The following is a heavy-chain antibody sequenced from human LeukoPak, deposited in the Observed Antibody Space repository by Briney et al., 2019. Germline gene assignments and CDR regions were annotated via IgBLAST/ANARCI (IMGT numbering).Heavy chain of an antibody. CDR2: IYYSGST. V-gene: IGHV4-30-4*01. CDR3: ARVRIAAAGMGLHAFDI. D-gene: IGHD6-13*01. CDR1: GGSISSSDYY. Sequence: SQTLSLTCTISGGSISSSDYYWSWIRQPPGKGLEWIGYIYYSGSTSYNPSLKSRVTISVDTSKNQFSLKLSSVTAADTAVYYCARVRIAAAGMGLHAFDIWGQGTMVTVSS. J-gene: IGHJ3*02.